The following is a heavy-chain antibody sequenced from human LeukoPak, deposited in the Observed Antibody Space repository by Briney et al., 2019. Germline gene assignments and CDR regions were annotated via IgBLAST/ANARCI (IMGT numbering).Heavy chain of an antibody. CDR2: IRFNGTTK. J-gene: IGHJ4*02. CDR3: AVTTRGY. V-gene: IGHV3-30*02. Sequence: GGSLRLSCAASGYTFTQFGMHWVRQAPGKGLEWVAFIRFNGTTKVYGDSVEGRFTISKDNSRNTLFLQMNRLTVEDTAVYYCAVTTRGYWGQGTLVTVSS. D-gene: IGHD1-1*01. CDR1: GYTFTQFG.